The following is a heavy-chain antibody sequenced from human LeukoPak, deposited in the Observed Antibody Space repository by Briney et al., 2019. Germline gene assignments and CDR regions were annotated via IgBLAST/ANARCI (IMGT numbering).Heavy chain of an antibody. V-gene: IGHV3-33*06. CDR2: IWYDGSNK. Sequence: GGSLRLSCAASGFTFSSYGMHWVRQAPGKGLEWVAVIWYDGSNKYYADSVKGRFTISRDNSKNTLYLQMNSLRAEDTAVYYCAKDSAITMAHYFDYWGRGTLVTVSS. CDR1: GFTFSSYG. CDR3: AKDSAITMAHYFDY. J-gene: IGHJ4*02. D-gene: IGHD3-10*01.